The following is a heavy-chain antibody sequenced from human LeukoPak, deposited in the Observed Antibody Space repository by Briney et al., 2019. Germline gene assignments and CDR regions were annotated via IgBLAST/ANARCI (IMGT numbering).Heavy chain of an antibody. J-gene: IGHJ4*02. CDR2: TYYRSKWYN. Sequence: SRTLSLTFAISGDSVSSNSAAWNWIRQSPSRGLEWLGRTYYRSKWYNDFAVSVKSRITINPDTSKNQFSLQLNSVTPEDTAVYYCARDRFFLTGTYYFDYWGQGTLVTVSS. V-gene: IGHV6-1*01. D-gene: IGHD7-27*01. CDR1: GDSVSSNSAA. CDR3: ARDRFFLTGTYYFDY.